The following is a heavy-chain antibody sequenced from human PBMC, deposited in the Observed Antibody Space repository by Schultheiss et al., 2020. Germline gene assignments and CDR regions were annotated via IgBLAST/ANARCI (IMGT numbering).Heavy chain of an antibody. Sequence: GGSLRLSCAASGFTFSSYGMHWVRQAPGKGLEWVSGISGSGYTTYYADSVKGRFTISRDNAKNTLYLQMNSLRAADTAVYYCARVARIGRYYFDYWGQGTLVTVSS. CDR1: GFTFSSYG. CDR2: ISGSGYTT. J-gene: IGHJ4*02. V-gene: IGHV3-23*01. D-gene: IGHD6-6*01. CDR3: ARVARIGRYYFDY.